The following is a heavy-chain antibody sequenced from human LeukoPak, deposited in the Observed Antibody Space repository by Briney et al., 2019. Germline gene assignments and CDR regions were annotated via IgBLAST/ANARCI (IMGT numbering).Heavy chain of an antibody. Sequence: PSETLSLTCTVSGGSISSSSYYWGWIRQPPGKGLEWIGSIYYSGSTYYNPSLKSRVTISVDTSKNQFSLKLSSVTAADTAVYYCARVPPLPVVLRDFDIWGQGTMVTVSS. V-gene: IGHV4-39*07. CDR1: GGSISSSSYY. CDR2: IYYSGST. CDR3: ARVPPLPVVLRDFDI. J-gene: IGHJ3*02. D-gene: IGHD2-2*01.